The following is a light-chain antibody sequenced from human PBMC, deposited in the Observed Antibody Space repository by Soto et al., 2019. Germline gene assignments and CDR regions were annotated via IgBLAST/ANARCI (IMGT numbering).Light chain of an antibody. CDR1: QSVSSY. CDR3: QQRSNRLGT. CDR2: DAS. Sequence: EIGMTRSSANHSLSQGEIDTLSCRASQSVSSYLVWYQQIPGQAPRLLIYDASNRATGIPARFSGSGSGTDFTLTISSLEPEDFAVSCCQQRSNRLGTFGQGTKVDIK. V-gene: IGKV3-11*01. J-gene: IGKJ1*01.